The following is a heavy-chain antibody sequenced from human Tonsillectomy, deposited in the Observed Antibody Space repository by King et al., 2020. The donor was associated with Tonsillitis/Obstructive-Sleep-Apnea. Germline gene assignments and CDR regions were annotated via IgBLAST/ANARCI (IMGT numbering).Heavy chain of an antibody. J-gene: IGHJ6*03. Sequence: QLVQSGAEVKKPGESLRISCKGSGYSLTSYWINWVRQMPGNGLEWMGMIDPSDSYTNYSPSFQGHVTISADKSISTAYLQWSSLKASDTAMYYCARLGPRGFDYYYFMDVWGKGTTVTVSS. V-gene: IGHV5-10-1*01. CDR3: ARLGPRGFDYYYFMDV. D-gene: IGHD3-10*01. CDR1: GYSLTSYW. CDR2: IDPSDSYT.